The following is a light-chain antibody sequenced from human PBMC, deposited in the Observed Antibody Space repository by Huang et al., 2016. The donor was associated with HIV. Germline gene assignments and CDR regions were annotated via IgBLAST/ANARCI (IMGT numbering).Light chain of an antibody. V-gene: IGKV3-15*01. CDR3: QQYNNWPPWT. CDR2: GAS. Sequence: EIVMTQSPATLSVSPGESATLSCRASQSVSSNLAWYQHKPGHAPRLLIDGASTRATGIPARFSGSGSGTEFTLTISSLQSEDFAVYYCQQYNNWPPWTFGQGTNVEIK. J-gene: IGKJ1*01. CDR1: QSVSSN.